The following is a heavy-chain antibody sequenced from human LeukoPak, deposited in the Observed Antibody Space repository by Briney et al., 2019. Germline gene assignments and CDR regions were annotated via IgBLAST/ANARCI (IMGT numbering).Heavy chain of an antibody. V-gene: IGHV3-30-3*01. Sequence: PGRSLRLSCAASGFTFSRYAMHWVRQAPGKGLEWVAVISYDGSNKYYADSVKGRFTISRDNSKNTLYLQMNSLRAEDTAVYYCASLNLGAPLDYWGQGTLVTVSS. CDR2: ISYDGSNK. CDR3: ASLNLGAPLDY. CDR1: GFTFSRYA. D-gene: IGHD1-7*01. J-gene: IGHJ4*02.